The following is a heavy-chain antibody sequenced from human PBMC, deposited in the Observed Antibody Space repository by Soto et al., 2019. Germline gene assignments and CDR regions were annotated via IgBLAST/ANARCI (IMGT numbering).Heavy chain of an antibody. CDR2: IYYSSDT. J-gene: IGHJ4*02. D-gene: IGHD2-2*01. V-gene: IGHV4-31*03. CDR1: GGSINSGAHY. CDR3: ARVESASWLDI. Sequence: QVQLQESGPGLVKPSQTLSLTCTVSGGSINSGAHYWSWVRQRPGRGLEWIGYIYYSSDTQYNPSLKSRVTISLDTHKNQFSLTLNSVTAADTAVYYFARVESASWLDIWGQGTLVTVSS.